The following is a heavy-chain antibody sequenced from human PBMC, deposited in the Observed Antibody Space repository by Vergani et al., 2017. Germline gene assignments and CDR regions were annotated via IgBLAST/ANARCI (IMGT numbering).Heavy chain of an antibody. CDR2: IKQDGSEK. Sequence: EVQLVESGGGLVQPGGSLRLSCAASGFTFSSYWMSWVRQAPGKGLEWVANIKQDGSEKYYVDSVKGRFTISRDNAKNSLYLQMNSLRAEDTALYYCAKDRDKWELPSDAFDIWGQGTMVTVSS. V-gene: IGHV3-7*03. CDR1: GFTFSSYW. D-gene: IGHD1-26*01. CDR3: AKDRDKWELPSDAFDI. J-gene: IGHJ3*02.